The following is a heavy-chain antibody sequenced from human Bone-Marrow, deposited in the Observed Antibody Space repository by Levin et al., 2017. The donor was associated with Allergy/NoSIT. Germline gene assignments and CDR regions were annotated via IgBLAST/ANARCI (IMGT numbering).Heavy chain of an antibody. CDR1: GGSIRSADYY. Sequence: SETLSLTCTVSGGSIRSADYYWSWLRQPPGKGLEFIGYIYYSGSTYYNPSLKSRVTISVDTSKNQFSLQLGSVTAADTGVYYCAGFESSGYASAFDIWGQGTMVTVSS. J-gene: IGHJ3*02. V-gene: IGHV4-30-4*01. CDR3: AGFESSGYASAFDI. CDR2: IYYSGST. D-gene: IGHD3-22*01.